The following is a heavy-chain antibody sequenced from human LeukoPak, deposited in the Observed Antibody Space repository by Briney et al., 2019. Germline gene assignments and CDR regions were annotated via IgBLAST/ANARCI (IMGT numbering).Heavy chain of an antibody. CDR3: ARDRPPIMVRGVIRFHYYGMDV. V-gene: IGHV3-74*01. J-gene: IGHJ6*02. Sequence: GGSLRLSCAASGFTFSSYWMHWVRQAPGKGLVWVSRINSDGSSTSYADSVKGRFTISRDNAKNTLYLQMNSLRAEDTAVYYCARDRPPIMVRGVIRFHYYGMDVWGQGTTVTVSS. CDR2: INSDGSST. CDR1: GFTFSSYW. D-gene: IGHD3-10*01.